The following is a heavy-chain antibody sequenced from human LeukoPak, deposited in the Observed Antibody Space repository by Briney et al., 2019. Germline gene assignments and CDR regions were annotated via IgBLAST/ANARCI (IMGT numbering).Heavy chain of an antibody. CDR1: GFIFNTYG. D-gene: IGHD5-24*01. CDR3: ATALEMATISSDY. V-gene: IGHV3-30*02. J-gene: IGHJ4*02. Sequence: GGSLRLSCAASGFIFNTYGLHWVRQAPGKGLEWVAFIRYNGNDNYYTDSVKGRFTISRDNVKNMLYLQMSSLRAEDTAIYYCATALEMATISSDYWGQGTLVTVSS. CDR2: IRYNGNDN.